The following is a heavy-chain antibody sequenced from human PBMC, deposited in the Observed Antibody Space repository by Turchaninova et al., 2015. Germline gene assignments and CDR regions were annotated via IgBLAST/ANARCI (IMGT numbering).Heavy chain of an antibody. Sequence: EVHLLESGGGLVQPGGSLRPSGADPGCSFSTLGMAGVRQAPGKGLEWVAALSASGTNTYYADSAKGRFTISRDNSKNTMSLQMTSLRAEDTATYYCAKEAGSSRPFDSWGQGTLVTVSS. D-gene: IGHD6-6*01. CDR3: AKEAGSSRPFDS. V-gene: IGHV3-23*01. CDR2: LSASGTNT. J-gene: IGHJ4*02. CDR1: GCSFSTLG.